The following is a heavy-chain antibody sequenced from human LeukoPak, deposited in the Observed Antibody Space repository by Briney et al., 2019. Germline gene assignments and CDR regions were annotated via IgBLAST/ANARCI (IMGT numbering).Heavy chain of an antibody. CDR2: IIPIFGTA. V-gene: IGHV1-69*13. CDR1: GGTFSSYA. J-gene: IGHJ6*03. CDR3: ARGSGSYSAATPHYYYYYMDV. Sequence: VASVKVSCKASGGTFSSYAISWVRQAPGQGLEWMGGIIPIFGTANHAQKFQGRVTITADESTSTAYMELSSLRSEDTAVYYCARGSGSYSAATPHYYYYYMDVWGKGTTVTISS. D-gene: IGHD3-10*01.